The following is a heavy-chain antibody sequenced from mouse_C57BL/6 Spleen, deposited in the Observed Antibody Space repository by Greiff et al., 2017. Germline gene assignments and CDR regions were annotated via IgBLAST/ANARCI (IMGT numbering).Heavy chain of an antibody. CDR1: GYAFSSSW. V-gene: IGHV1-82*01. D-gene: IGHD1-1*01. Sequence: QVQLQQSGPELVKPGASVKISCKASGYAFSSSWMNWVKQRPGKGLEWIGRIYPGDGDTNYNGKFKGKATLTADKSSSTAYMQLSSLTSEDSAVYFCARCDYYGSSPCYFDVWGTGTTVTVSA. CDR2: IYPGDGDT. J-gene: IGHJ1*03. CDR3: ARCDYYGSSPCYFDV.